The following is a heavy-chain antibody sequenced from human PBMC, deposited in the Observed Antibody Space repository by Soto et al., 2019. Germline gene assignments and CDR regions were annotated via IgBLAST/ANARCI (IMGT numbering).Heavy chain of an antibody. J-gene: IGHJ2*01. Sequence: SETLSLTCTVSGGSISSSRYYWGWIRQPPGKGLECIGNIYYSGSSYYNPSLKSRVTISVDTSKHQFSLKLSSVTAADTAVYYCARQVTDFWSGSSNRYFDLWGRGTLVTVSS. CDR2: IYYSGSS. CDR3: ARQVTDFWSGSSNRYFDL. D-gene: IGHD3-3*01. CDR1: GGSISSSRYY. V-gene: IGHV4-39*01.